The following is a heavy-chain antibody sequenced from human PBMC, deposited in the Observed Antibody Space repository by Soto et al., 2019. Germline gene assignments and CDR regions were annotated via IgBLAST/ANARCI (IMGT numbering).Heavy chain of an antibody. V-gene: IGHV4-34*01. CDR1: GGSFSGYY. D-gene: IGHD2-15*01. CDR3: ARGVVAATPFDY. J-gene: IGHJ4*02. Sequence: QVQLQQWGAGLLKPSETLSLTCAVYGGSFSGYYWSWIRQPPGKGLAWIGEINHSGSTNYNPSLKSRVTISVDTSKNQFSLELSSVTAADTAVYYCARGVVAATPFDYWGQGTLVTVSS. CDR2: INHSGST.